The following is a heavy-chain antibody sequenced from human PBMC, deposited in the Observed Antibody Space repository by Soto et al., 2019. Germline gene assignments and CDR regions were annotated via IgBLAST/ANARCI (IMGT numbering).Heavy chain of an antibody. V-gene: IGHV3-33*01. CDR2: ISYDGSNK. Sequence: QVQLVEAGGGVVQPGRSLRLSCAASGFSFSTFGMHWIRQAPGKGLEWVAVISYDGSNKYYADSAKGRFTISRDTSKNTVFLQMNSLRAGDTAVYYCARDWLTRSFDYWGQGTLVTVSS. CDR3: ARDWLTRSFDY. J-gene: IGHJ4*02. CDR1: GFSFSTFG. D-gene: IGHD6-19*01.